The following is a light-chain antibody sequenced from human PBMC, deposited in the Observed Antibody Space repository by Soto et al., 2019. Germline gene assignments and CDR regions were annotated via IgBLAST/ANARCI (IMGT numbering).Light chain of an antibody. CDR1: GSDMGTFNR. CDR2: DVN. Sequence: QSALTQPPSVSGSPGQSVTISCTGTGSDMGTFNRVSWYQQPPGTAPKLLIYDVNNRPSGVPDRFSGSKSGNTASLTISGLQAEDEADYYCSSYTSSSTYVFGTGTKLTVL. J-gene: IGLJ1*01. CDR3: SSYTSSSTYV. V-gene: IGLV2-18*02.